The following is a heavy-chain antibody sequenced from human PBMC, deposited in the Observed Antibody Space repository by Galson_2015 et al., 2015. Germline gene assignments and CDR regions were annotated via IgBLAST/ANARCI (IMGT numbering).Heavy chain of an antibody. V-gene: IGHV3-30-3*01. Sequence: SLRLSCAASGFTFSSYAMHWVRQAPGKGLEWVAVISYDGSNKYYADSVKGRFTISRDNSKNTLYLQMNSLRAEDTAVYYCARGSSGGNYYYYGMDVWGQGTTVTVSS. CDR1: GFTFSSYA. CDR3: ARGSSGGNYYYYGMDV. J-gene: IGHJ6*02. D-gene: IGHD3-10*01. CDR2: ISYDGSNK.